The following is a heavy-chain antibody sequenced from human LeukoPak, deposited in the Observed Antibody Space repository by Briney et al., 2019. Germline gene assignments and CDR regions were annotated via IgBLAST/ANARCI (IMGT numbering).Heavy chain of an antibody. CDR2: ISSSSSYI. D-gene: IGHD6-13*01. V-gene: IGHV3-21*01. CDR1: GFTFSSYS. Sequence: PGGSLRLSCAASGFTFSSYSMNWVRQAPGKGPEWVSSISSSSSYIYYADSVKGRFTISRDNAKNSLYLQMNSLRAEDTAVYYCARDIWVPYPYPITADGTGADYWGQGTLVTVSS. J-gene: IGHJ4*02. CDR3: ARDIWVPYPYPITADGTGADY.